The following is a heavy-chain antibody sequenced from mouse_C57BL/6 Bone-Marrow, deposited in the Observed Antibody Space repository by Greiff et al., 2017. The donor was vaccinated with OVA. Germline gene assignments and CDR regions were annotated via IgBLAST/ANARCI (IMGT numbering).Heavy chain of an antibody. Sequence: EVQLVESGGGLVKPGGSLKLSCAASGFTFSSYAMSWVRQTPEKRLEWVATISDGGSYTYYPDNVKGRFTISRDNAKNNLYLQMSHLKSEDTAMYYCARDALYYYAMDDWGQGTSVTVSS. CDR1: GFTFSSYA. V-gene: IGHV5-4*01. J-gene: IGHJ4*01. CDR2: ISDGGSYT. CDR3: ARDALYYYAMDD.